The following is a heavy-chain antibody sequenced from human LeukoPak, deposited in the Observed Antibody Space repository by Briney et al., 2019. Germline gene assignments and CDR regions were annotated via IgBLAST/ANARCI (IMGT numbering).Heavy chain of an antibody. CDR3: AKYYANAFDI. J-gene: IGHJ3*02. Sequence: GGSLRLSCTASGFTFGDYAMSWVRQAPGKGLEWVGFIRSKAYGGTTEYAASVKGRFTISRDDSKGIAYLQMNSLRAEDTAVYYCAKYYANAFDIWGQGTMVTVSS. V-gene: IGHV3-49*04. CDR1: GFTFGDYA. CDR2: IRSKAYGGTT. D-gene: IGHD3-3*01.